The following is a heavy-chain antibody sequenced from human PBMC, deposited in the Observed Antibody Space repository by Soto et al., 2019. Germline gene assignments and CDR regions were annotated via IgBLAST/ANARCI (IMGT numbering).Heavy chain of an antibody. CDR1: GGSISNYY. D-gene: IGHD1-26*01. J-gene: IGHJ4*02. CDR3: ARGLISGSHYSGGWYYFDS. V-gene: IGHV4-34*01. CDR2: INHSGSA. Sequence: SETLSLTCTVSGGSISNYYWSWIRQSPGKGLQWIGQINHSGSANYNPSLKSRVTISVHTSSSQFSLELSSVTAADTAVYYCARGLISGSHYSGGWYYFDSWGQGTQVTVSS.